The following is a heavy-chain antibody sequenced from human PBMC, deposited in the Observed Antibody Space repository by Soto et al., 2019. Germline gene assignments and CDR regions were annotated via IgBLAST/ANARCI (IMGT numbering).Heavy chain of an antibody. J-gene: IGHJ6*02. Sequence: PSETLSLTCAVYGGSFSGYYWSWIRQPPGKGLEWIGEINHSGSTNYNPSLKSRVTISVDTSKNQFSLKLSSVTAADTAVYYCVRVSGIYYYVMDVWGQGTTVTVS. D-gene: IGHD3-10*01. V-gene: IGHV4-34*01. CDR1: GGSFSGYY. CDR2: INHSGST. CDR3: VRVSGIYYYVMDV.